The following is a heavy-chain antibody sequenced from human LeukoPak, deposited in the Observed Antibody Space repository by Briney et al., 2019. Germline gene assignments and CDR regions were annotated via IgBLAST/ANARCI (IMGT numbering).Heavy chain of an antibody. J-gene: IGHJ2*01. CDR1: GFTLSSYW. D-gene: IGHD3-10*01. Sequence: GGSLRLSCAASGFTLSSYWMHWVRQAPGKGLEYVSAISENGGRTYYANSVKGRFTNSRDNSKNTLYLQMNSLRVGDTAIYYCAKIGVIGNWYYDVWGRGTLVTVSS. CDR3: AKIGVIGNWYYDV. CDR2: ISENGGRT. V-gene: IGHV3-64*01.